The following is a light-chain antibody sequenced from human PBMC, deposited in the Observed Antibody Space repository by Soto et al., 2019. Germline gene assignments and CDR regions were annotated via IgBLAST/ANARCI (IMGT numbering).Light chain of an antibody. CDR2: EVS. J-gene: IGLJ2*01. CDR3: SSYTSSRTFV. CDR1: SSDVGGYKY. V-gene: IGLV2-14*01. Sequence: QSALTQPASVSGSPGQSVTISCTGTSSDVGGYKYVSWYQQHPGKAPKVMIYEVSNRPSGVSNRFSGSKSGNTASLTISGLQAEDEAEYYCSSYTSSRTFVFGGGTKLTVL.